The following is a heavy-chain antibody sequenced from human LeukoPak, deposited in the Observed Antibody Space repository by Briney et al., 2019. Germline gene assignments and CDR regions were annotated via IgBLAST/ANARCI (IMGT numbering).Heavy chain of an antibody. V-gene: IGHV4-39*07. CDR1: GGSISSSSYY. CDR3: ARVLRVGATKEFDY. J-gene: IGHJ4*02. D-gene: IGHD1-26*01. CDR2: IYYSGST. Sequence: PSETLSLTCTVSGGSISSSSYYWGWIRQPPGKGLEWIGSIYYSGSTYYNPPLKSRVTISVDTSKNQFSLKLSSVTAADTAVYYCARVLRVGATKEFDYWGQGTLVTVSS.